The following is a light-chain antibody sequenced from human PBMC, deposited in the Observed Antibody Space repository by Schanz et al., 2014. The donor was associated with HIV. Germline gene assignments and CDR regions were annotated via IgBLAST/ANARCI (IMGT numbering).Light chain of an antibody. V-gene: IGLV2-23*01. CDR1: SSDVGSYNL. CDR3: CSYAGSSTYV. J-gene: IGLJ1*01. CDR2: EGT. Sequence: QSALTQPASVSGSPGQSITISCTGTSSDVGSYNLLSWYQQHPGKAPKLIIFEGTKRPSGVSNRFSGSKSVNTAPLTISGLQADDEADYYCCSYAGSSTYVFGTGTKLTVL.